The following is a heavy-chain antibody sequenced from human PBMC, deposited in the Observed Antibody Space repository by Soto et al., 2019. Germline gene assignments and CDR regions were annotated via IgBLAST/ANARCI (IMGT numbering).Heavy chain of an antibody. CDR1: GFTFSDYY. J-gene: IGHJ4*02. CDR2: ISSSGNTI. V-gene: IGHV3-11*01. Sequence: QVQLVESGGGLVKPGGSLRIACAASGFTFSDYYMSWVRQAPGKGLEWVSYISSSGNTIYYADSVKGRFTISRDNAKNSVYLQMNRLRAEGTALYFCAKMSSEVYYDPVFSWAQGTLVTVSS. CDR3: AKMSSEVYYDPVFS. D-gene: IGHD3-22*01.